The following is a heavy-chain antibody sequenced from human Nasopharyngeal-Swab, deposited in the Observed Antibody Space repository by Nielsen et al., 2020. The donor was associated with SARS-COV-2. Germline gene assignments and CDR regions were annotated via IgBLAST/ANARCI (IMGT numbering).Heavy chain of an antibody. J-gene: IGHJ2*01. D-gene: IGHD4-17*01. CDR3: ARVVPTHQPGYGDYVRGPYWYFDL. CDR1: GYTFTSYG. Sequence: ASVKVSCKASGYTFTSYGISWVRQAPGQGLEWMGWISAYNGNTNHAQKLQGRVTMTTDTSTSTAYMELRSLRSDDTAVYYCARVVPTHQPGYGDYVRGPYWYFDLWGRGTLVTVSS. V-gene: IGHV1-18*01. CDR2: ISAYNGNT.